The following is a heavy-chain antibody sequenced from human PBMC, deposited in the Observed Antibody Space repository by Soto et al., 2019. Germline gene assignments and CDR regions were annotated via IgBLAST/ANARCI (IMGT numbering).Heavy chain of an antibody. D-gene: IGHD2-15*01. J-gene: IGHJ4*02. V-gene: IGHV3-11*01. CDR2: ISSSGSTI. CDR1: GFSFSDYY. CDR3: ARDTQTTFDY. Sequence: AGSLSLSCAASGFSFSDYYMSWIRQAPGKGLEWVSYISSSGSTIYYADSVKGRFTISRDNAKNSLYLQMHSLRAEDTAVYYCARDTQTTFDYWGQGTLVTVS.